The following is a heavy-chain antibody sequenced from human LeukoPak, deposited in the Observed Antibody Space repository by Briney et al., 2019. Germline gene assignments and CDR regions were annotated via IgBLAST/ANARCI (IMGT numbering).Heavy chain of an antibody. J-gene: IGHJ4*02. CDR3: AKKFYSESSGLEQARTLDY. Sequence: PGESLTLSCAVSGFSFSSYAFSWVCQPPPQGMELVSGISVCCGSTNYADSVKGRFTISRDNSKNTLYLQMNSLRAEGTAVYYCAKKFYSESSGLEQARTLDYWGQGPLVTVSS. V-gene: IGHV3-23*01. CDR1: GFSFSSYA. CDR2: ISVCCGST. D-gene: IGHD3-22*01.